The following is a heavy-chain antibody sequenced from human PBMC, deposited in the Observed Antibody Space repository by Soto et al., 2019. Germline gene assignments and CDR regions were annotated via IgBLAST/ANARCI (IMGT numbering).Heavy chain of an antibody. CDR1: GFTFDDYA. V-gene: IGHV3-9*01. Sequence: GGSLRLSCIASGFTFDDYAMHWVRQAPGKGLEWVSGISWNSEVLGYADSVKGRFTISRDNAKNSLYLQMNTLRVDDTALYYCAKDRKIVNSAGWTDTWGRGTLVTVSS. D-gene: IGHD3-22*01. CDR2: ISWNSEVL. CDR3: AKDRKIVNSAGWTDT. J-gene: IGHJ5*02.